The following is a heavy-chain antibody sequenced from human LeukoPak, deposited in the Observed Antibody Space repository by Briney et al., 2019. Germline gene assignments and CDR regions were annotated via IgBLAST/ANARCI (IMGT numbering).Heavy chain of an antibody. D-gene: IGHD1-1*01. Sequence: PGGSLRLSCAASGFTFSDYAMSWVRQAPGKGLEWVANIRHDAGEKYYVDSVKGRFTISRDNAKNSLYLQMNSLRAEDTAVYHCARYWNGGNYDYWGQGTLVTVSS. CDR1: GFTFSDYA. V-gene: IGHV3-7*04. J-gene: IGHJ4*02. CDR3: ARYWNGGNYDY. CDR2: IRHDAGEK.